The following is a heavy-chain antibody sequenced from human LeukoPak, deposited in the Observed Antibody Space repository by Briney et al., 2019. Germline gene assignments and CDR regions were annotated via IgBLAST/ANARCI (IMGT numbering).Heavy chain of an antibody. D-gene: IGHD3-22*01. Sequence: SETLSLTCTVSGGSISSYYWSWIRQPPGKGLEWIGYISYSGSTNYNPSLKSRVTISVDTSKNQFSLKLSSVTAADTAVYYCASSGYYRYYFDYWGQGTLVTVSS. CDR2: ISYSGST. J-gene: IGHJ4*02. V-gene: IGHV4-59*01. CDR3: ASSGYYRYYFDY. CDR1: GGSISSYY.